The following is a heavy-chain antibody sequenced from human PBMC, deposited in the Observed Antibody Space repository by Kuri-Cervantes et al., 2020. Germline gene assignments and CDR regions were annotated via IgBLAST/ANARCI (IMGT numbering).Heavy chain of an antibody. J-gene: IGHJ6*02. CDR2: ISYDGSNK. Sequence: GGSLRLSCAASGFTFSSYGMHWVRQAPGKGLEWVAVISYDGSNKYYADSVKGRFTISRDNSKNTLYLQMNSLRAEDTAVYYCAKDRRSEGITYYYGMDVWGQGTTVTVSS. CDR1: GFTFSSYG. V-gene: IGHV3-30*18. CDR3: AKDRRSEGITYYYGMDV. D-gene: IGHD3-10*01.